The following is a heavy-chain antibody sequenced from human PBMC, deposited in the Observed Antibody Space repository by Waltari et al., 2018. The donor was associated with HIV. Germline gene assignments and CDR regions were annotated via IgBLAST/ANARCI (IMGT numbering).Heavy chain of an antibody. V-gene: IGHV1-2*02. CDR1: GYTFTGYY. Sequence: QVQLVQSGAEVKSPGDSVKVSCKASGYTFTGYYIHWVRQSPGQGLEWMGFINPNRSDENYAKKCQGRVIKTRDTSINTVYMELSRLTYDDTAVYYCTRVGFGSGTYYFPGGYWGQGTLVTVSS. D-gene: IGHD3-10*01. J-gene: IGHJ4*02. CDR2: INPNRSDE. CDR3: TRVGFGSGTYYFPGGY.